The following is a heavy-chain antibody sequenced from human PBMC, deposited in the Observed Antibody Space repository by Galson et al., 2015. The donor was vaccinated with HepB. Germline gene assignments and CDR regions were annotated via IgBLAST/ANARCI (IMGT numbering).Heavy chain of an antibody. Sequence: SVKVSCKASGYTFTSYGMSWVRQAPGQGLEWIGWISAYNANTNYAQKLQGRVTMTTDTSTSTAYMELRSLRSDDTAVYYCASAVVVPAAMGAFDIWGQGTMVTVSS. CDR1: GYTFTSYG. CDR2: ISAYNANT. J-gene: IGHJ3*02. CDR3: ASAVVVPAAMGAFDI. V-gene: IGHV1-18*01. D-gene: IGHD2-2*01.